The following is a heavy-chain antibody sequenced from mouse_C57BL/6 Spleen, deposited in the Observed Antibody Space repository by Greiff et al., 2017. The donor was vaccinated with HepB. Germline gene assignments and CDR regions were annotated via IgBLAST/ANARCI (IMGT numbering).Heavy chain of an antibody. CDR3: AREYGTGYFDY. J-gene: IGHJ2*01. CDR2: ISDGGSYT. D-gene: IGHD3-3*01. Sequence: EVKLVESGGGLVKPGGSLKLSCAASGFTFSSYAMSWVRQTPEKRLEWVATISDGGSYTYYPDNVKGRFTISRDNAKNNLYLQMSHLKSEDTAMYYCAREYGTGYFDYWGQGTTLTVSS. CDR1: GFTFSSYA. V-gene: IGHV5-4*01.